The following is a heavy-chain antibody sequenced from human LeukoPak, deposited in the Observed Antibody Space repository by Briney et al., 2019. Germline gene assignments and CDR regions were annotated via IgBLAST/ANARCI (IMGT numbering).Heavy chain of an antibody. CDR3: ARDNHSGSWSWFDP. CDR1: GYTFTSYG. V-gene: IGHV1-18*01. D-gene: IGHD6-13*01. CDR2: ISAYSGNT. J-gene: IGHJ5*02. Sequence: ASVKVSCKASGYTFTSYGISWVRQAPGQGLEWMGLISAYSGNTNFAQKLQGRVTMTTDTSTSTAYMELRSLRSDDTAVYYCARDNHSGSWSWFDPWGQGTLVSVSA.